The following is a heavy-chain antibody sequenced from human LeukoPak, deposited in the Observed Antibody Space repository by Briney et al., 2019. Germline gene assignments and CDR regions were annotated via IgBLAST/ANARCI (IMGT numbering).Heavy chain of an antibody. CDR3: ERPKTGPTDAFDI. V-gene: IGHV5-51*01. J-gene: IGHJ3*02. CDR1: GSNFTSYW. CDR2: IYPGDSDT. Sequence: GESLRISCKGSGSNFTSYWIGWVRQMPGKGLEWMGIIYPGDSDTRYSPSFQGQVTISADKSISTAYLQWSSLKASDTAMYYCERPKTGPTDAFDIWGQGTMVTVSS.